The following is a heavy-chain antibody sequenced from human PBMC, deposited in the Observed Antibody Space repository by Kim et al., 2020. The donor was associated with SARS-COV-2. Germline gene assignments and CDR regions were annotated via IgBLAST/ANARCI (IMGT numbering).Heavy chain of an antibody. D-gene: IGHD3-9*01. V-gene: IGHV4-38-2*02. CDR2: IYHSGST. CDR3: ARSHYTLRYFDWPYYYYGMDV. J-gene: IGHJ6*02. CDR1: GYSISSGYY. Sequence: SETLSLTCTVSGYSISSGYYWGWIRQPPGKGLEWIGSIYHSGSTYYNPSLKSRVTISVDTSKNQFSLKLSSVTAADTAVYYCARSHYTLRYFDWPYYYYGMDVWGQGTTVTVSS.